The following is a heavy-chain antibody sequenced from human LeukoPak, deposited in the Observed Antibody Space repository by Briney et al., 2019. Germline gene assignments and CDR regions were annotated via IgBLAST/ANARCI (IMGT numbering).Heavy chain of an antibody. Sequence: SQTLSLTCTVSGGSISGGDYYWSWIRQPPGKGLEWIGYIYYSGSTYYNPSLKSRVTISVDTSKNQFSLKLSSVTAADTAVYYCASARASYYDFWSGQNTWGRGTLVTVSS. V-gene: IGHV4-30-4*08. CDR1: GGSISGGDYY. D-gene: IGHD3-3*01. CDR3: ASARASYYDFWSGQNT. CDR2: IYYSGST. J-gene: IGHJ5*02.